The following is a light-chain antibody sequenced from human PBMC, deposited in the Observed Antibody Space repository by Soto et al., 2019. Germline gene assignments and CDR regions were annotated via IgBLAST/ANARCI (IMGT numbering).Light chain of an antibody. CDR1: SSDIGGYNY. CDR3: NSYTSTSTQV. V-gene: IGLV2-14*01. CDR2: EVS. J-gene: IGLJ1*01. Sequence: QSALTQPASVSGSPGQSITISCTGTSSDIGGYNYVSWYQQHPGKAPKLMIYEVSNRPSGLSNRFSGSKSGNTASLTIAGLQADDDAAYYCNSYTSTSTQVFGTGTKLTVL.